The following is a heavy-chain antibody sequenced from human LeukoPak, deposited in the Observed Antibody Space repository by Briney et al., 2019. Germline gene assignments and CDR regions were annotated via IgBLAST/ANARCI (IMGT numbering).Heavy chain of an antibody. D-gene: IGHD3-16*01. CDR2: ISYDGTNK. CDR1: GFSFSSYG. CDR3: AKGQYDWGPYYFDY. Sequence: GGSLRLSCAASGFSFSSYGMHWVRQAPGKGLEWVAVISYDGTNKYYADSVKGRVTISRDNSKTTLYLQMNSLRAEDTAVYYCAKGQYDWGPYYFDYWGQGTLATVPS. J-gene: IGHJ4*02. V-gene: IGHV3-30*18.